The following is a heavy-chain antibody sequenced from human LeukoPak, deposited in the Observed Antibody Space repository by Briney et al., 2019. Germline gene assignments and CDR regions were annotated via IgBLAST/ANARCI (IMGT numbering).Heavy chain of an antibody. D-gene: IGHD5-18*01. CDR1: GGSFSDYY. CDR3: ARKGRAGYSYGYYFDY. CDR2: INHSGST. J-gene: IGHJ4*02. Sequence: SETLSITCAVYGGSFSDYYWTWIRQPPGGGLEWLGDINHSGSTTYNPSLKSRDTISVDTSKNLFSLKLSSVTAADTAVYYCARKGRAGYSYGYYFDYWGQGTLVTVSS. V-gene: IGHV4-34*01.